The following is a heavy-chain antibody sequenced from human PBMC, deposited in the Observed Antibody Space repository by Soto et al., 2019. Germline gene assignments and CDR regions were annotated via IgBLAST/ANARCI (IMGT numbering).Heavy chain of an antibody. Sequence: QVQLVQSGAEVKKPGSSVKVSCKASGGTFNNNGVTWVRQAPGQGLEWMGGLIPIFGTASYARTFQGRVRLFADESTSTAYMELNSLRSEDAAVYYWAIDRMHFDLSRYSGSRLFDPWGQGTLVIVSS. CDR2: LIPIFGTA. CDR3: AIDRMHFDLSRYSGSRLFDP. J-gene: IGHJ5*02. V-gene: IGHV1-69*01. D-gene: IGHD2-15*01. CDR1: GGTFNNNG.